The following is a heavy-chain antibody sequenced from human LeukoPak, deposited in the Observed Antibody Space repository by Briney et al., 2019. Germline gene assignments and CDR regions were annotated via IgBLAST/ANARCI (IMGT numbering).Heavy chain of an antibody. CDR2: INAGNGNT. J-gene: IGHJ5*02. Sequence: ASVTVSCKASGYTFTSYAMHWVRQAPGQRLEWMGWINAGNGNTKYSQKFQGRVTITRDTSASTAYMELSSLRSEDTAVYYCARVQRDYDILTGYYMNWFDPWGQGTLVTVSS. CDR3: ARVQRDYDILTGYYMNWFDP. CDR1: GYTFTSYA. V-gene: IGHV1-3*01. D-gene: IGHD3-9*01.